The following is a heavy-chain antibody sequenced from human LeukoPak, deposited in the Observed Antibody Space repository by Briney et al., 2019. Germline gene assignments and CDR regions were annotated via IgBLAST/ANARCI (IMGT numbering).Heavy chain of an antibody. D-gene: IGHD5-24*01. J-gene: IGHJ4*02. CDR3: ARDKSRDGYMYYFDY. Sequence: GGSLRLSCAASGFTFSSYWMSWVRQAPGKGLEWVVNIKQDGSEKYYVDSVKGRFTISRDNAKNSLYLQMNSLRAEDTAVYYCARDKSRDGYMYYFDYWGQGTLVTVSS. CDR2: IKQDGSEK. V-gene: IGHV3-7*01. CDR1: GFTFSSYW.